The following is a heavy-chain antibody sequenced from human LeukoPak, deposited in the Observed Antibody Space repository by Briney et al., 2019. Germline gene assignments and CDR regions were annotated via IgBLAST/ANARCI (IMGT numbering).Heavy chain of an antibody. CDR1: GGTFSSYA. CDR2: IIPIFGTA. D-gene: IGHD6-19*01. V-gene: IGHV1-69*13. CDR3: ARDGAVAGNYFDY. Sequence: GASVKVSCTASGGTFSSYAISWVRQAPGQGLEWMGGIIPIFGTANYAQKFQGRVTITADESTSTAYMELSSLRSEDTAVYYCARDGAVAGNYFDYWGQGTLVTVSS. J-gene: IGHJ4*02.